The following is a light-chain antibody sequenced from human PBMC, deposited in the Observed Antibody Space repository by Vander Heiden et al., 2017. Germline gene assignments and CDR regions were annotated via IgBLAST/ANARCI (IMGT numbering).Light chain of an antibody. Sequence: GSLGERATINCKSSQSVLYSSNNKNYLAWYQQKPGQPPKLLIYWASTRESGVPDRFSGSGSGTDFTLTIRSLQAEDVAVYYCQQYESTPRTFGQGTKVEIK. CDR2: WAS. J-gene: IGKJ1*01. CDR3: QQYESTPRT. CDR1: QSVLYSSNNKNY. V-gene: IGKV4-1*01.